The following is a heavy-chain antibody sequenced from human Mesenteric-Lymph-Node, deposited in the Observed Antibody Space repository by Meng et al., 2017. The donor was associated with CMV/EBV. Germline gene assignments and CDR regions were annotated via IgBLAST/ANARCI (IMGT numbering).Heavy chain of an antibody. CDR3: ARAKRAVAGTLDY. J-gene: IGHJ4*02. V-gene: IGHV3-66*02. D-gene: IGHD6-19*01. Sequence: GGSLRLSCAASGFTVSSNYMNWVRQAPGKGLEWVSVIYSGSNTYYTYYADSVEGRFTISRDNSKNTLYLQMNKLRAEDTAVYYCARAKRAVAGTLDYWGQGTLVTVSS. CDR1: GFTVSSNY. CDR2: IYSGSNTYYT.